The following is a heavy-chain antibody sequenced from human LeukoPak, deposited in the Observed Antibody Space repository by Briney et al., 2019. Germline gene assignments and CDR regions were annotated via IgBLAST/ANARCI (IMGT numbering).Heavy chain of an antibody. J-gene: IGHJ4*02. Sequence: GGSLRLSCSASGFTFSSYAMHWVRQAPGKGLEYVSAISSNGGSTYYADSAKGRFTISRDNSKNTLYLQMSSLRAEDTAVYYCVKDLYLSGWSSYFDYWGQGTLVTVSS. V-gene: IGHV3-64D*06. CDR2: ISSNGGST. D-gene: IGHD6-19*01. CDR3: VKDLYLSGWSSYFDY. CDR1: GFTFSSYA.